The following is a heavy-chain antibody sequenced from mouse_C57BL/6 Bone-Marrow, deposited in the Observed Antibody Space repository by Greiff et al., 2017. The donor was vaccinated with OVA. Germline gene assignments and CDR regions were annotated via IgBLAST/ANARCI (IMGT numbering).Heavy chain of an antibody. CDR3: ARQKFITTVVAPYYYAMDY. CDR2: ISNGGGST. V-gene: IGHV5-12*01. J-gene: IGHJ4*01. CDR1: GFTFSDYY. Sequence: EVMLVESGGGLVQPGGSLKLSCAASGFTFSDYYMYWVRQTPEKRLEWVAYISNGGGSTYYPDTVKGRFTISRDNAKNTLYLQMSRLKSEDTAMYYCARQKFITTVVAPYYYAMDYWGQGTSVTVSS. D-gene: IGHD1-1*01.